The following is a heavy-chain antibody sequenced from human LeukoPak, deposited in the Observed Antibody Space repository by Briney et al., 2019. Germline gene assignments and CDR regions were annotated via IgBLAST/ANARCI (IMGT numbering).Heavy chain of an antibody. Sequence: PGESLKISCKGSGYSFTSYWIGWVRQMPGKGLEWMGIIYPGDSDTRYSPSFQGQVTISADKSISTAYLQWSSLKASDTAMYYCARRRRRMATILTNWFDPWGQGTLVTVSS. D-gene: IGHD5-24*01. CDR3: ARRRRRMATILTNWFDP. CDR1: GYSFTSYW. J-gene: IGHJ5*02. CDR2: IYPGDSDT. V-gene: IGHV5-51*01.